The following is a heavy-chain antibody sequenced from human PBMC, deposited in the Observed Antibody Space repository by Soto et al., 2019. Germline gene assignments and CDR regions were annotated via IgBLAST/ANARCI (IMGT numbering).Heavy chain of an antibody. D-gene: IGHD3-3*01. CDR3: ARIITYYDFWSGPTYYYYGMDV. Sequence: SETLSLTCTVSGGSISSSSYYWGWIRQPPGKGLEWIGSIYYSGSTYYNPSLKSRVTISVDTSKNQFSLKLSSVTAADTAVYYCARIITYYDFWSGPTYYYYGMDVWGQGTTV. V-gene: IGHV4-39*01. CDR2: IYYSGST. CDR1: GGSISSSSYY. J-gene: IGHJ6*02.